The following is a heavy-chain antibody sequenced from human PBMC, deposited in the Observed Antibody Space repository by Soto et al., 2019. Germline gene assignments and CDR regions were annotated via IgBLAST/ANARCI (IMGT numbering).Heavy chain of an antibody. V-gene: IGHV4-31*03. Sequence: QVQLQESGPGLVKPSQTLSLTCTVSGGSISSGGYYWSWIRQHPGKGLEWIGYIYYSGSTYYNPSLKSRVTISXXTXKXLSSLKLSSVTAADTAVYYCARRIAGADPQAPFFGYWGQGTLVTVSS. CDR2: IYYSGST. CDR3: ARRIAGADPQAPFFGY. D-gene: IGHD6-19*01. J-gene: IGHJ4*02. CDR1: GGSISSGGYY.